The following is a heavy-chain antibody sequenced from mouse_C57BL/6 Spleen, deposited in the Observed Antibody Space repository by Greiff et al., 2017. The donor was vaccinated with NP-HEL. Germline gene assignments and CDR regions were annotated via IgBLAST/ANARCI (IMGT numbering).Heavy chain of an antibody. V-gene: IGHV5-17*01. CDR3: ARAVYYYGSEGFDY. CDR2: ISSGSSTI. Sequence: EVKLMESGGGLVKPGGSLKLSCAASGFTFSDYGMHWVRQAPEKGLEWVAYISSGSSTIYYAETVKGRFTITRDNAKNTLFLQMTSLRSEDTAMYYCARAVYYYGSEGFDYWGQGTTLTVSS. CDR1: GFTFSDYG. J-gene: IGHJ2*01. D-gene: IGHD1-1*01.